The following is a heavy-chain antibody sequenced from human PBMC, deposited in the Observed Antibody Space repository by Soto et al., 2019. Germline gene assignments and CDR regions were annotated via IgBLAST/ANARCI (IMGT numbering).Heavy chain of an antibody. CDR1: GGSISSYY. CDR3: ARQDIVVVPAPTPYYYYYMDV. J-gene: IGHJ6*03. D-gene: IGHD2-2*01. V-gene: IGHV4-59*08. Sequence: PSETLSLTCTVSGGSISSYYWSWIRQPPGKGLEWIGYIYYSGSTNYNPSLKSRVTISVDTSKNQFSLKLSSVTAADTAVYYCARQDIVVVPAPTPYYYYYMDVWGKGTTVTGSS. CDR2: IYYSGST.